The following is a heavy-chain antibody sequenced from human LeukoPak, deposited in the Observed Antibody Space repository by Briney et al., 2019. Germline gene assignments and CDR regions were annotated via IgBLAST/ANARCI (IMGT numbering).Heavy chain of an antibody. V-gene: IGHV1-69*01. CDR2: IIPIFGTA. J-gene: IGHJ5*02. D-gene: IGHD2-2*01. CDR1: GGTFSSYA. CDR3: ARSPSPIVVVPAAIWWFDP. Sequence: GASVKVSCKASGGTFSSYAISWVRQAPGQGLEWMGGIIPIFGTANYAQKFQGRVTITADESTSTAYMELSSLRSVDTAVYYCARSPSPIVVVPAAIWWFDPWGQGTLVTVSS.